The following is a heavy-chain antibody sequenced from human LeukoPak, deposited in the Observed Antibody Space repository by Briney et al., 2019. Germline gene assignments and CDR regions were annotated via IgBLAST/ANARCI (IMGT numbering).Heavy chain of an antibody. Sequence: SETLSLTCTVSGGSIRSGSYHWSWIRQPAGKGLEWIGHIYTRGTTNYNPSVKSRVTVSLDTSKNQISLKLSSVTAADTAIYYCARVYTVMGATTVDHYHYYMDVWGKGTTVTVSS. D-gene: IGHD5-18*01. J-gene: IGHJ6*03. CDR3: ARVYTVMGATTVDHYHYYMDV. V-gene: IGHV4-61*09. CDR1: GGSIRSGSYH. CDR2: IYTRGTT.